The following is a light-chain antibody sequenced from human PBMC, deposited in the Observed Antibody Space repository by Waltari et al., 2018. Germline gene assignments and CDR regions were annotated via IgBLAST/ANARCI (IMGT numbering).Light chain of an antibody. Sequence: EIVLTQSPATLSLSPGEGATLSCRASQSVGRFLAWYQQKPGQAPRLLIYDASNRATGIPARCSASGSGTDFTLTLSSLEPEDFAVYYCQQRSSWPYSFGQGTKLEIK. CDR3: QQRSSWPYS. J-gene: IGKJ2*03. V-gene: IGKV3-11*01. CDR1: QSVGRF. CDR2: DAS.